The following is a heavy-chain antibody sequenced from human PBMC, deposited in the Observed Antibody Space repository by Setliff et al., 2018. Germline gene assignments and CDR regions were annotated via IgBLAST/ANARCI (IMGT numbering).Heavy chain of an antibody. CDR2: SHYSGST. D-gene: IGHD3-10*01. CDR3: AGDSRRRFDP. CDR1: GGSISSYY. J-gene: IGHJ5*02. V-gene: IGHV4-59*06. Sequence: KASETLSLTCTVSGGSISSYYWSWIRQPPGKGLEWIGYSHYSGSTYYNPSLKSRVIISVGTSKNQFSLKLRSVTAADTAVYYCAGDSRRRFDPWGQGTLVTVSS.